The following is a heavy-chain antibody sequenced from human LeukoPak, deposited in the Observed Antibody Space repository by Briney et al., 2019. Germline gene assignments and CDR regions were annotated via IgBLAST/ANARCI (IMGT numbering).Heavy chain of an antibody. Sequence: ASVKASCKATGYTFTNYAMNWVRQAPGQGLEWMGWINTNTGNPTYAQGFTGRFVFSLDTSVSTAYLQISSLKAEDTAVYYCARDPHQIVGATTFFDYWGQGTLVTVSS. V-gene: IGHV7-4-1*02. CDR3: ARDPHQIVGATTFFDY. CDR2: INTNTGNP. J-gene: IGHJ4*02. D-gene: IGHD1-26*01. CDR1: GYTFTNYA.